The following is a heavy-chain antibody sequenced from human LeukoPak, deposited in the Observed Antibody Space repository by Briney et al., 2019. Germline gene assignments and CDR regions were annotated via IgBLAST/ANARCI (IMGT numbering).Heavy chain of an antibody. CDR3: ARKIAVGGRYFDY. Sequence: PSGTLSLTCAVSGDSITSNNWWGWVRQPPGRGLEWVGEIYHSGSTNYNPSLESRVTISVEKAKNQFSLNLTSVTAADPAVYYCARKIAVGGRYFDYWGQGTLVTVSS. D-gene: IGHD6-19*01. CDR1: GDSITSNNW. CDR2: IYHSGST. J-gene: IGHJ4*02. V-gene: IGHV4-4*02.